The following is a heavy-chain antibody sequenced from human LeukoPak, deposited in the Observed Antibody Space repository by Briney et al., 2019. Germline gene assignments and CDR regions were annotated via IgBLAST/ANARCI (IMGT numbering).Heavy chain of an antibody. CDR3: AKAANYYDSSGYYIDYYYYMDV. Sequence: PGGSLRLSCAASGFTFSSYAMSWVRQAPGKGLEWVSAISGSGGSTYYADSVKGRFTISRDNSKNTLYLQMNSLRAEDTAVYYCAKAANYYDSSGYYIDYYYYMDVWGKGTTVTVSS. CDR1: GFTFSSYA. J-gene: IGHJ6*03. CDR2: ISGSGGST. D-gene: IGHD3-22*01. V-gene: IGHV3-23*01.